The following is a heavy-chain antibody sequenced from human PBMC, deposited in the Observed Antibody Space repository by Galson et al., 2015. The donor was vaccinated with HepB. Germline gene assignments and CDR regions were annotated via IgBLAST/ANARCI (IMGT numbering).Heavy chain of an antibody. D-gene: IGHD3-10*01. Sequence: SLRLSCAASGFRFRSDGMHWVRQAPGKGLEWAAGISYDGGKEHYADSVKGRFTISRDNSKDTLYLLMNSLRAEDTAVYFCAKGGRSYLSDDVFYPGFDDWGQGTLVTVSS. CDR1: GFRFRSDG. CDR2: ISYDGGKE. J-gene: IGHJ4*02. V-gene: IGHV3-30*18. CDR3: AKGGRSYLSDDVFYPGFDD.